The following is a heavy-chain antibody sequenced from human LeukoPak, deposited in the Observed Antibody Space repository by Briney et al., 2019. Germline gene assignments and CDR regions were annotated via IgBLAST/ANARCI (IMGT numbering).Heavy chain of an antibody. V-gene: IGHV3-66*01. D-gene: IGHD6-6*01. CDR3: ARVSIAARLLYY. Sequence: PGGSLRLSCAASGFTVSDNYMSWVRQAPGKGLEWVSVFYSGGSTRYADSVKGRFTISRDNAKNSLYLQMNSLRAEDTAVYYCARVSIAARLLYYWGQGTLVTVSS. J-gene: IGHJ4*02. CDR2: FYSGGST. CDR1: GFTVSDNY.